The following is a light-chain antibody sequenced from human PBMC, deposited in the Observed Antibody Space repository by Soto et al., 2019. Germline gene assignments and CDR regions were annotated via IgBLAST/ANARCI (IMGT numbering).Light chain of an antibody. CDR3: ATWDDSLNGAV. Sequence: QSVLTQPPSASGTPGQKVTISCSGSTSNIGSRTVNWYQQLPGTAPKLLIYSNNQRPSGVPDRFSGSKSGTSASLAISGLQSEDEAQYYCATWDDSLNGAVFGGGTQLTVL. CDR1: TSNIGSRT. CDR2: SNN. V-gene: IGLV1-44*01. J-gene: IGLJ7*01.